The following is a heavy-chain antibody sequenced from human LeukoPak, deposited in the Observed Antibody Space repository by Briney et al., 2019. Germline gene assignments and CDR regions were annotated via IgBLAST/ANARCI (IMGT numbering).Heavy chain of an antibody. J-gene: IGHJ1*01. CDR3: AKTGYSSGWTAEYFQH. CDR1: GYSISSGYY. CDR2: ISGDGGST. V-gene: IGHV3-43*02. D-gene: IGHD6-19*01. Sequence: ETLSLTCAVSGYSISSGYYWGWIRQPPGKGLEWVSLISGDGGSTYYADSVKGRFTISRDNSKNSLYLQMNSLRTEDTALYYCAKTGYSSGWTAEYFQHWGQGTLVTVSS.